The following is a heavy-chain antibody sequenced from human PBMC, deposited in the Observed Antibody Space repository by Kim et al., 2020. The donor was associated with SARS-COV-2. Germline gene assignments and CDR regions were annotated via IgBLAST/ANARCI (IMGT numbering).Heavy chain of an antibody. CDR1: GYTFTGYY. J-gene: IGHJ3*02. CDR3: AREPGITMIVVVTRNDAFDI. CDR2: INLNSGGT. D-gene: IGHD3-22*01. V-gene: IGHV1-2*02. Sequence: ASVKVSCKASGYTFTGYYMHWVRQAPGQGLEWMGWINLNSGGTNYAQKFQGRVTMTSDTSISTAYMELSRLRSDDTAVYYCAREPGITMIVVVTRNDAFDIWGQGTMVTVSS.